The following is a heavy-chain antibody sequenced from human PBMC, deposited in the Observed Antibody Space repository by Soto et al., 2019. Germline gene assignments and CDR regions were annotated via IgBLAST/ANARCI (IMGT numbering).Heavy chain of an antibody. J-gene: IGHJ4*02. D-gene: IGHD3-22*01. CDR3: ARGSEAYDSSGYPGLD. CDR1: GGTFSSYA. CDR2: IIPIFGTA. V-gene: IGHV1-69*13. Sequence: GASVKVSCKASGGTFSSYAISWVRQAPGQGLEWMGGIIPIFGTANYAQKFQGRVTITADESTSTAYMGLSSLRSEDTAVYYCARGSEAYDSSGYPGLDWGQGTLVTVSS.